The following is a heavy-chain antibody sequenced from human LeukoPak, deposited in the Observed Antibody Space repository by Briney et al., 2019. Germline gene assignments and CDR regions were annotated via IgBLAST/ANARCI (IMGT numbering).Heavy chain of an antibody. D-gene: IGHD2-2*01. V-gene: IGHV3-23*01. Sequence: GGSLRLSCAASGFTFSNYAMSWVRQAPGKGLEWVSAINDSGGSTYYADSVKGRFTISRDNSKNTLYLQMNSLRAEDTAAYYCARPRGCGSSRCNNFDYWGQGTLVTVSS. CDR1: GFTFSNYA. J-gene: IGHJ4*02. CDR3: ARPRGCGSSRCNNFDY. CDR2: INDSGGST.